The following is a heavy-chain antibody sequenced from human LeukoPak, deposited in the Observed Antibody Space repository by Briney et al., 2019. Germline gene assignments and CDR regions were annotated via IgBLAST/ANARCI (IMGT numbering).Heavy chain of an antibody. V-gene: IGHV4-34*01. Sequence: PSETLSLTCAVYGGSFSGYYWSWIRQPPGKGLEWIGEINHSGSTNYNPSLKSRVTISVDTSKNQFSLKLSSVTAADTAVYYCARAGGRDGYNYVSDYWGQGTLVTVSS. D-gene: IGHD5-24*01. CDR1: GGSFSGYY. J-gene: IGHJ4*02. CDR3: ARAGGRDGYNYVSDY. CDR2: INHSGST.